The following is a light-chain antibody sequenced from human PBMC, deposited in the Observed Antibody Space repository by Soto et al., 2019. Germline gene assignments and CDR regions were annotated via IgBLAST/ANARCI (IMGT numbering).Light chain of an antibody. V-gene: IGLV2-23*02. CDR1: SSDVGSYKL. CDR2: EVS. J-gene: IGLJ7*01. Sequence: QSALTQPASVSGSPGQSITISCTGTSSDVGSYKLVSWYQQHPGKAPKLMISEVSKRPSGISDRFSGSKSGSTASLTISGLQAEDEDDYYCCSYSGTSTPTVFGGGTQLTVL. CDR3: CSYSGTSTPTV.